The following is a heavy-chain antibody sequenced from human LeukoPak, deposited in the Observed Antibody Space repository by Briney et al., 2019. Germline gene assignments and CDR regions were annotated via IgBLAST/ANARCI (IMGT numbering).Heavy chain of an antibody. J-gene: IGHJ4*02. CDR2: FDPEDGET. CDR1: GYTLTELS. D-gene: IGHD6-13*01. V-gene: IGHV1-24*01. CDR3: ATARWQQLLFDY. Sequence: ASVKVSCKVSGYTLTELSMHWVRQAPGKGLEWMGGFDPEDGETIYAQKFQGRVTMTEDTSTDTAYMELSSLRSEDTAVYHCATARWQQLLFDYWGQGTLVTVSS.